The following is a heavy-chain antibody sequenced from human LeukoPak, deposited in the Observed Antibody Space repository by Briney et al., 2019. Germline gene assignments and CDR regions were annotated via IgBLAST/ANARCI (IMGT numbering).Heavy chain of an antibody. J-gene: IGHJ3*02. V-gene: IGHV3-7*01. CDR2: IKQDGSEK. CDR3: ARAGRYYDILTGYSPYDAFDI. D-gene: IGHD3-9*01. Sequence: GGSLRLSCAASGFTFSSYWMSWVRQAPGKGLEWVANIKQDGSEKYYVDSVKGRFTISRDNAKNSLYLQMNSLRAEDTAVYYCARAGRYYDILTGYSPYDAFDIWGQGTMVTVSS. CDR1: GFTFSSYW.